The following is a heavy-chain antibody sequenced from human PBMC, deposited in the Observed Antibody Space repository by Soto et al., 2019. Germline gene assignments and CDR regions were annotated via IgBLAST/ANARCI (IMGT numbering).Heavy chain of an antibody. V-gene: IGHV3-33*01. J-gene: IGHJ6*02. CDR2: IWYDGSNK. D-gene: IGHD6-13*01. Sequence: GGSLRLSCAASGFTFSSYGMHWVRQAPGKGLEWVAVIWYDGSNKYYADSVKGRFTISRDNSKNTLYLQMNSLRAEDTAVYYCARVVHSSRRPAYYHGMDVWGQGTTVTVSS. CDR1: GFTFSSYG. CDR3: ARVVHSSRRPAYYHGMDV.